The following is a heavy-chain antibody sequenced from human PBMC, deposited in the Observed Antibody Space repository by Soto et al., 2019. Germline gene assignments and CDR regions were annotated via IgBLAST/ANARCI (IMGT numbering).Heavy chain of an antibody. Sequence: QVQLVQSGAEVKKPGSSVKVSCKASGGTFSSYAISWVRQAPGQGLEWMGGIIPIFGTANYAQKFQGRVTITADESTSTAYMELSSLRSEDTAVYYCARANRLRTSPLEPPYDWFYPWGQGTLFTVAS. CDR2: IIPIFGTA. J-gene: IGHJ5*02. CDR3: ARANRLRTSPLEPPYDWFYP. V-gene: IGHV1-69*01. CDR1: GGTFSSYA. D-gene: IGHD1-1*01.